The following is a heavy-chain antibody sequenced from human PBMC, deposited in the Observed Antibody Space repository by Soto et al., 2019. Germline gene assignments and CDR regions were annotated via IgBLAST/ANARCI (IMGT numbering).Heavy chain of an antibody. D-gene: IGHD1-7*01. CDR1: GFTFSSYS. Sequence: PGGSLRLSCAASGFTFSSYSMNWVRQAPGKGLEWVSSISSSGSYIYYADSVKGRFTISRDNAKNSLYLQMNSLRAEDTAVYYCARDSLELGGRNWFDPWGQGTLVTVSS. CDR3: ARDSLELGGRNWFDP. CDR2: ISSSGSYI. V-gene: IGHV3-21*01. J-gene: IGHJ5*02.